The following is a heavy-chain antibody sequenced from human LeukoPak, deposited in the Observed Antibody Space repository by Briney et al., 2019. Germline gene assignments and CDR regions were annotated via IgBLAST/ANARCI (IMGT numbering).Heavy chain of an antibody. CDR2: TSYRSKWYN. Sequence: SQTLSLTCAISGDSVSSNSASWNWIRQSPSRGLEWLGRTSYRSKWYNDYAASVKSRIITNPDTSKNQFYLQLNSVSPEDTAVYYCARDGDRGYSSWGQGTLVTVSS. J-gene: IGHJ4*02. CDR3: ARDGDRGYSS. CDR1: GDSVSSNSAS. D-gene: IGHD5-18*01. V-gene: IGHV6-1*01.